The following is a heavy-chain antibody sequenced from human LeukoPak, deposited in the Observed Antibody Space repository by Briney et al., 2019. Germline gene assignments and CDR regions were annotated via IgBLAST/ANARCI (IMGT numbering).Heavy chain of an antibody. CDR2: IKSWNDGRAA. D-gene: IGHD1-26*01. Sequence: GGSLRLSCAASGIRFTTSWMSWVRQAPGKGLEWVARIKSWNDGRAAEYAVPVKGRFTILRDDSEEMVYLQMDSLTTDDTALYYCTTDAPATKWAALWGRGTLVTVSS. J-gene: IGHJ4*02. CDR1: GIRFTTSW. CDR3: TTDAPATKWAAL. V-gene: IGHV3-15*01.